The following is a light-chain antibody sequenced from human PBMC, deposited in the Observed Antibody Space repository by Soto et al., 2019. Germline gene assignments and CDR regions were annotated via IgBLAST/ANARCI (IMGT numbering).Light chain of an antibody. CDR1: QSISTY. CDR2: KAS. J-gene: IGKJ1*01. V-gene: IGKV1-5*03. CDR3: QQYNTYSRT. Sequence: DIQMTQSPSTLSASVGDRVAITCRASQSISTYLAWYQQIPGKAPKLLIYKASSLESGVPSRFSGSGSGAEFTLTISSLQPDDFATYYCQQYNTYSRTFGQGTKVEIK.